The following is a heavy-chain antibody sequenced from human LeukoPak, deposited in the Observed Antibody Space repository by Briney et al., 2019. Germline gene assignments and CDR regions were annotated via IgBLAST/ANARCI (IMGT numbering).Heavy chain of an antibody. CDR3: ARVGSYSSSWYANYYYYGMDV. D-gene: IGHD6-13*01. CDR1: GASISSGDYY. J-gene: IGHJ6*02. V-gene: IGHV4-30-4*01. Sequence: SQTLSLTCTVSGASISSGDYYWSWLRQPPGKGLEWIGYIYYSGSTYYNPSLKSRVTITVDTSKNQFSLKLNSVTVADTAVYYCARVGSYSSSWYANYYYYGMDVWGQGTTVTVSS. CDR2: IYYSGST.